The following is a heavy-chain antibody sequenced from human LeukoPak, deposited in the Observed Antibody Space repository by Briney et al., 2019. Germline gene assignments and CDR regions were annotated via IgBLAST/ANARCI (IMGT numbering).Heavy chain of an antibody. V-gene: IGHV4-39*07. CDR2: IYYSGST. Sequence: SETLSLTCTVSGGSISSSSYYWGWIRQPPGKGLEWIGSIYYSGSTYYNPSLKSRVTMSVDTSKNQFSLKLSPVTAADTAVYYCAGDRLSARYNWFDPWGQGTLVTVSS. CDR1: GGSISSSSYY. CDR3: AGDRLSARYNWFDP. J-gene: IGHJ5*02.